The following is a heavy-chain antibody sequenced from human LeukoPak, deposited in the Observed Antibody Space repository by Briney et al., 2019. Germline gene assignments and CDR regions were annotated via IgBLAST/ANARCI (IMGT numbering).Heavy chain of an antibody. CDR2: VNLQGST. J-gene: IGHJ4*02. CDR1: GGSITNTNY. V-gene: IGHV4-4*02. Sequence: PSGTLSLTCGVSGGSITNTNYWTWVGQPPGKGLEWIGEVNLQGSTNYNPSLMGRVAISVDKSENHISLQLTSVTTADTAVYYCAREGGPYRPLDYSGQGTLVTLSS. CDR3: AREGGPYRPLDY.